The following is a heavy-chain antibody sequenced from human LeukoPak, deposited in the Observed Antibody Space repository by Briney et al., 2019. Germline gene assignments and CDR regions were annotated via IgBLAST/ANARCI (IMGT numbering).Heavy chain of an antibody. D-gene: IGHD3-10*01. Sequence: SETLSLTCTVSGGSINSDSDYWGWIRQPPGKGLELIGNIYSGNTYYNPSLKSRVTISLDTSKNQFSLKLSSVTAADTAVYYCARLGRLTMVRGVIRSSYYFDYWGQGTLVTVSS. V-gene: IGHV4-39*01. CDR3: ARLGRLTMVRGVIRSSYYFDY. CDR1: GGSINSDSDY. J-gene: IGHJ4*02. CDR2: IYSGNT.